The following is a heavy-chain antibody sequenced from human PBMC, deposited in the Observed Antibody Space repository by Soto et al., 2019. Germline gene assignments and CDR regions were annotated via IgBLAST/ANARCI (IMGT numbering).Heavy chain of an antibody. CDR2: ISGGGAT. Sequence: EVRLLESGGGLVQPGGSLRLSCAASGSTFNSYPMSWVRQAPGKGLEWVSAISGGGATNYADSVKGRFTISRDNFKNTLYLHMNSLRAEDTAVYSCARGRSSGSSFTYFDYWGQGTLVTVSS. J-gene: IGHJ4*02. CDR3: ARGRSSGSSFTYFDY. V-gene: IGHV3-23*01. D-gene: IGHD1-26*01. CDR1: GSTFNSYP.